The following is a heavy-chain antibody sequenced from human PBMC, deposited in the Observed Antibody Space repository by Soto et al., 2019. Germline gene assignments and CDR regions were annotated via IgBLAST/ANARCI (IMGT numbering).Heavy chain of an antibody. Sequence: PGGSLRLSCAASGFTFSSYGMHWVRQAPGKGLEWVAVISYDGSNKYYADSVKGRFTISRDNSKNTLYLQMNSLRAEDTAVYYCAKGGGYSYGYDYYYGMDVWGQGTTVTVSS. J-gene: IGHJ6*02. V-gene: IGHV3-30*18. CDR3: AKGGGYSYGYDYYYGMDV. CDR1: GFTFSSYG. D-gene: IGHD5-18*01. CDR2: ISYDGSNK.